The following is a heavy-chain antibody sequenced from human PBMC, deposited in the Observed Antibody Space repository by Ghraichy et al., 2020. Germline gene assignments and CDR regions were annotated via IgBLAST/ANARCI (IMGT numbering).Heavy chain of an antibody. Sequence: ASVKVSSKASGYTFTGYYMHWVRQAPGQGLEWMGWINPNSGGTNYAQKFQGRVTMTRDTSISTAYMELSRLRSDDTAVYYCARADYGGNAHPYYYYYGMDVWGQGTTVTVSS. J-gene: IGHJ6*02. CDR3: ARADYGGNAHPYYYYYGMDV. CDR1: GYTFTGYY. V-gene: IGHV1-2*02. D-gene: IGHD4-23*01. CDR2: INPNSGGT.